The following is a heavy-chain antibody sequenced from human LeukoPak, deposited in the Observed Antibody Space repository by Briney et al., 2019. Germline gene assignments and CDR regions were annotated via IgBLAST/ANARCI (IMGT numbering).Heavy chain of an antibody. CDR3: ARVSQDYYDRSGYYYFDF. V-gene: IGHV4-59*01. D-gene: IGHD3-22*01. Sequence: PSETLSLTCTVSGGSMNPYFWSWIRQPPGKGLEWIGYIYYSGGTSYKASLKSRVTISVDTSKSQFSLRLSSVTAADTAVYYCARVSQDYYDRSGYYYFDFWDLGTLVTVSS. J-gene: IGHJ4*02. CDR1: GGSMNPYF. CDR2: IYYSGGT.